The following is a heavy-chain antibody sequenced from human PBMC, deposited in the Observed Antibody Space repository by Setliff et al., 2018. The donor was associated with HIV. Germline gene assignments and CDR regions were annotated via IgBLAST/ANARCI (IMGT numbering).Heavy chain of an antibody. CDR3: ARQGFVPLGVHQFDS. CDR1: GGYVSDSSYY. D-gene: IGHD3-16*01. CDR2: MYYTESP. J-gene: IGHJ4*02. Sequence: PSQTLSLTCRVSGGYVSDSSYYWGWIRQAPGKGLEWIGSMYYTESPYYNPSFINRVTISIDTSKNQFSLSLRSVTAADSAVYYCARQGFVPLGVHQFDSWGQGTLVTVSS. V-gene: IGHV4-39*01.